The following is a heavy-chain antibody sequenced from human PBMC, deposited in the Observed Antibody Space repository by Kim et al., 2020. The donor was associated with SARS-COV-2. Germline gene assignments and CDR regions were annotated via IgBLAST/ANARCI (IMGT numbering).Heavy chain of an antibody. CDR3: ASQLRITMIVVVHYAFDI. Sequence: ASVKVSRKASGYTFTGYYMHWVRQAPGQGLEWMGWINPNSGGTNYAQKFQGRVTMTRDTSISTAYMELSRLRSDDTAVYYCASQLRITMIVVVHYAFDIWGQGTMVTVSS. V-gene: IGHV1-2*02. J-gene: IGHJ3*02. D-gene: IGHD3-22*01. CDR1: GYTFTGYY. CDR2: INPNSGGT.